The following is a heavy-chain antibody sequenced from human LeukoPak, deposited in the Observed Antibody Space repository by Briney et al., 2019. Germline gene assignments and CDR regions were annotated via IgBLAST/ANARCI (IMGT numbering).Heavy chain of an antibody. CDR3: ARVPYCSGGSCYGMDV. D-gene: IGHD2-15*01. V-gene: IGHV3-7*01. CDR1: GFTFSSYW. CDR2: IKQDGSEK. Sequence: GGSLRLSCAASGFTFSSYWMSWVRQAPGKGLEWVANIKQDGSEKYYVDSVKGRFTISRDNAKNSLYRQMNSLRAEDTAVYYCARVPYCSGGSCYGMDVWGQGTTVTVSS. J-gene: IGHJ6*02.